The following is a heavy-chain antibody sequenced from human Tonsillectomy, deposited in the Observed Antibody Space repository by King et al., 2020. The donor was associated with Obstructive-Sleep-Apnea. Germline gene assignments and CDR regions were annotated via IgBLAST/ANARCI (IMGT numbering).Heavy chain of an antibody. D-gene: IGHD4-17*01. CDR1: GGTFSSYA. CDR2: IIPILVIA. J-gene: IGHJ4*02. V-gene: IGHV1-69*09. Sequence: QLVQSGAEVKKPGSSVKVSCQASGGTFSSYAITWVRQAPGQGLEWMGRIIPILVIANFAQKFQGRVTITADKSTSTAYMELSSLRSEDTAVYYCARESGDYGDCSSIGDWGQGTLVTVSS. CDR3: ARESGDYGDCSSIGD.